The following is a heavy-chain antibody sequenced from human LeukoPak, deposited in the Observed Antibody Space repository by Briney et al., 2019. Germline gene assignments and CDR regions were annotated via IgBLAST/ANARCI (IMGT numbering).Heavy chain of an antibody. CDR2: INHSGRT. V-gene: IGHV4-34*01. CDR3: ARVEKKSSSWYGQGLNWFAP. D-gene: IGHD6-13*01. CDR1: GGSFSGYY. Sequence: PSETLSLTCAVYGGSFSGYYWSWLRQPPGKGLEWVGEINHSGRTNYNPSLKSRVTISVDTSKNQFSLKLTSVTAADTAVYYCARVEKKSSSWYGQGLNWFAPWGQGTLVTVSS. J-gene: IGHJ5*02.